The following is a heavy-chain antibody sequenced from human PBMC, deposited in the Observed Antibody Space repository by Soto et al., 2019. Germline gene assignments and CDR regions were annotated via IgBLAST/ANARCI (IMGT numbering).Heavy chain of an antibody. CDR1: GGSIRNDNFY. CDR2: ISYSGYT. V-gene: IGHV4-31*03. D-gene: IGHD6-19*01. Sequence: SETLSLTCTVSGGSIRNDNFYWSYLRQRPGKGLEWIGYISYSGYTFYHPSLKSRVVISVDPSKNQFSLILNSVTAADTAVYYCARYLEGTVTGRGAFGIWGRRTLVTCSS. CDR3: ARYLEGTVTGRGAFGI. J-gene: IGHJ3*02.